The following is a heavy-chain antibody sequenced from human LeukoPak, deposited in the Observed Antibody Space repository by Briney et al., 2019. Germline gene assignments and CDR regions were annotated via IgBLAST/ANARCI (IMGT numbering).Heavy chain of an antibody. D-gene: IGHD1-26*01. CDR1: GFTFSSYW. CDR2: IKQDGSEK. CDR3: ARALDPSLERLLDY. V-gene: IGHV3-7*01. J-gene: IGHJ4*02. Sequence: GSLRLSCAASGFTFSSYWISWVRQAPGKGLEWVANIKQDGSEKYYVDSVKGRFTISRDNAKNSLYLQMNSLRAEDTAVYYCARALDPSLERLLDYWGQGTLVTVSS.